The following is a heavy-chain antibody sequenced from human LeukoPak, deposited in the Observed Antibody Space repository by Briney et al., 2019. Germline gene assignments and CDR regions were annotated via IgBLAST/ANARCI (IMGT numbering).Heavy chain of an antibody. D-gene: IGHD3-22*01. CDR1: GFTFSSYN. Sequence: GGSLGLSCAASGFTFSSYNMNWVRQAPGKGLEWVSSVSNSRSYIYYADSVKGRFTISRDNAKNSLYLQMNSLRAEDTAVYFCARDPNYFDTSGYYRSHYAFDIWGQGTMVTVSS. CDR3: ARDPNYFDTSGYYRSHYAFDI. CDR2: VSNSRSYI. J-gene: IGHJ3*02. V-gene: IGHV3-21*01.